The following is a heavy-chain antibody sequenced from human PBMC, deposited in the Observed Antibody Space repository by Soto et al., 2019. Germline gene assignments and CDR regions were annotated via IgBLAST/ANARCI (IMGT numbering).Heavy chain of an antibody. CDR3: ARFIGIAAAGSSFDY. Sequence: PSETLSLTCAVYGGSFSGYYWSWIRQPPGKGLEWIGEINHSGSTNYNPSLKSRVTISVDTSKNQFSLKLSSVTAADTAVYYCARFIGIAAAGSSFDYWGQGTLVTVPQ. J-gene: IGHJ4*02. CDR2: INHSGST. CDR1: GGSFSGYY. V-gene: IGHV4-34*01. D-gene: IGHD6-13*01.